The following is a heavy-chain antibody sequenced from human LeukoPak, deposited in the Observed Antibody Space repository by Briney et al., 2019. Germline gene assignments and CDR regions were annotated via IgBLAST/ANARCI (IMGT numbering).Heavy chain of an antibody. CDR1: GYSFTSYW. J-gene: IGHJ6*03. CDR3: ARQLRPYYYYMDV. CDR2: IYPGDSDT. V-gene: IGHV5-51*01. Sequence: GGSLRLSCKGSGYSFTSYWIGWVRQMPGKGLEWMGIIYPGDSDTRYSPSFRGQVTISADKSISTAYLQWSSLKASDTAMYYCARQLRPYYYYMDVWGKGTTVTVSS. D-gene: IGHD4-17*01.